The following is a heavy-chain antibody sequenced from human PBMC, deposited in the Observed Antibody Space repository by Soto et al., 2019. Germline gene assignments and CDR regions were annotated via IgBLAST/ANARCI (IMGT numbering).Heavy chain of an antibody. V-gene: IGHV3-48*02. CDR1: GFTLSSYN. Sequence: EVQLVESGGALVQPGGSLRLSCVASGFTLSSYNMNWVRQVPGKGLEWVSYINLYSRAIYYAESVKGRFSITRDHAKNSLHLQMSSLRDEDTAFYYCVRDGGRGYDMDVW. D-gene: IGHD3-16*01. J-gene: IGHJ6*01. CDR3: VRDGGRGYDMDV. CDR2: INLYSRAI.